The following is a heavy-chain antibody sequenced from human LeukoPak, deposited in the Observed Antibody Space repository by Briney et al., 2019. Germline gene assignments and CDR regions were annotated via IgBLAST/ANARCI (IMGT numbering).Heavy chain of an antibody. CDR1: GFTFSSYE. Sequence: GGSLRLSCAASGFTFSSYEMNWVRKAPGKGLEWVSYISSSGSTIYYADSVKGRFTISRDNAKNSLYLQMNSLRAEDTAVYYCARGAARRLYYMDVWGKGTTVTVSS. V-gene: IGHV3-48*03. CDR3: ARGAARRLYYMDV. CDR2: ISSSGSTI. J-gene: IGHJ6*03. D-gene: IGHD6-6*01.